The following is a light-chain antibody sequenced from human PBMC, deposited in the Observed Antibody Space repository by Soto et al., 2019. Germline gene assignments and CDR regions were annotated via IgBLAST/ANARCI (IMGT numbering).Light chain of an antibody. J-gene: IGLJ2*01. V-gene: IGLV2-14*01. CDR1: SNDVGGYNY. Sequence: QSALTQPASVSGSPGQSITISCTGTSNDVGGYNYVSWYQQHPGKAPKLIIYEVSNRPSGVSNRFSGSKSGNTASLTISGLQAEDEADYYCSSYTYNTTLVFGGGTKLTVL. CDR2: EVS. CDR3: SSYTYNTTLV.